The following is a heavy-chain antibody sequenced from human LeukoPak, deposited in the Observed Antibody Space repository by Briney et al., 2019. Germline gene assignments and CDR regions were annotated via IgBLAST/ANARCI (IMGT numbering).Heavy chain of an antibody. CDR3: ARVHLGIYYFDY. J-gene: IGHJ4*02. D-gene: IGHD2-15*01. V-gene: IGHV1-69*04. CDR1: GGTFITYA. Sequence: GASVKVSCKPSGGTFITYAISWVRQAPAQGLEWMGRIIPIRDAANYAPKFQGRVTITADKSTSTVYMELSSLKSEDTAVYYCARVHLGIYYFDYWGQGTPVTVSS. CDR2: IIPIRDAA.